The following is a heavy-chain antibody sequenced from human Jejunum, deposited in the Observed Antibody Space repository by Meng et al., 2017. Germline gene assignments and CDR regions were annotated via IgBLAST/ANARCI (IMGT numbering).Heavy chain of an antibody. J-gene: IGHJ4*02. CDR3: AGGWDYFYESSVPLGY. Sequence: GESLKISCEASGFTFSKFDLHWVRQAPGKGLEWVAVISDDGINKYYADSVKGRFSISRDNSKNTLSLQLNSLRPGDTAVYRCAGGWDYFYESSVPLGYWGQGTLVTVSS. CDR1: GFTFSKFD. D-gene: IGHD3-22*01. V-gene: IGHV3-30*01. CDR2: ISDDGINK.